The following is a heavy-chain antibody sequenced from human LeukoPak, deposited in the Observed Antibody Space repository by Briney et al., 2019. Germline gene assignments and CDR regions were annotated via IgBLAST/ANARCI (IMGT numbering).Heavy chain of an antibody. CDR1: GFTVSSNY. J-gene: IGHJ4*02. V-gene: IGHV3-66*01. CDR3: ARVVRDYVWGSYRSYYFDY. CDR2: IYSGGST. Sequence: PGGSLRLSCAASGFTVSSNYMSWVRQAPGKGLEWVSVIYSGGSTYYADSVKGRFTISRDNSKNTLYLQMNSLRAEDTAVYYCARVVRDYVWGSYRSYYFDYWGQGTLVTVSS. D-gene: IGHD3-16*02.